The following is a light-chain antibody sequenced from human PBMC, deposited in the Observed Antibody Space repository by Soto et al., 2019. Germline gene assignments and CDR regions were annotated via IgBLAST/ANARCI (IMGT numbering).Light chain of an antibody. J-gene: IGLJ2*01. CDR3: SPYAGISTLVV. CDR2: EAN. CDR1: SSDVGSYNL. V-gene: IGLV2-23*01. Sequence: QSVLTQAASVSGSPGQSSTISCTGTSSDVGSYNLVSWYQQHPGTAPKLIIYEANKRPSGLSTRFSGSKSGNTASLTISGLQAEDEADYFCSPYAGISTLVVFGGGTKLTVL.